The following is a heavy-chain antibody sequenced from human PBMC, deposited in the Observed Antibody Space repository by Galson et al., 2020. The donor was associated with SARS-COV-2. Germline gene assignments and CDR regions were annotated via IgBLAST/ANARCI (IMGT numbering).Heavy chain of an antibody. V-gene: IGHV3-30*04. CDR2: ISSDGTNS. Sequence: GGSLRLSCAASGFTFSNYVMHWVRQAPGKGPEWVAVISSDGTNSFYADSLKGRFTISRDNSKSTLYLQMNSLRAEDTAVYYCARGGEWELPYYFDYWGQGTLVTVSS. CDR3: ARGGEWELPYYFDY. CDR1: GFTFSNYV. J-gene: IGHJ4*02. D-gene: IGHD1-26*01.